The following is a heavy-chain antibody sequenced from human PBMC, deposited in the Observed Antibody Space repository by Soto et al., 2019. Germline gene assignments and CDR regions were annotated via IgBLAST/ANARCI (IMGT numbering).Heavy chain of an antibody. CDR2: IYHSGNT. CDR1: GVSISSSNW. J-gene: IGHJ4*02. D-gene: IGHD1-26*01. V-gene: IGHV4-4*02. CDR3: ARGGVGATVFREIDY. Sequence: SQTLSLTCDFSGVSISSSNWWSWVRQPPGKGLEWIGEIYHSGNTNYNPSLKSRLTISVDKSKNQFSLELSSVTAADTAVYYCARGGVGATVFREIDYWGQGTLVTVSS.